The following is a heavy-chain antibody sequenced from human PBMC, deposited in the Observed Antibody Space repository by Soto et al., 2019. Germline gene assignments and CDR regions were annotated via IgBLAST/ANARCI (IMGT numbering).Heavy chain of an antibody. V-gene: IGHV1-2*02. CDR3: ARDNYGHIDY. Sequence: QVHLVQSGAEVKKPGASVKVACRPFGYTFTAYYIHWVRQAPGQGLEWMGWVDPNSVDSRKVQRFQGRFTMTRDTSTSTVYMELSWMRYDDPAVYYCARDNYGHIDYWGQGTLVTVSS. J-gene: IGHJ4*02. D-gene: IGHD3-10*01. CDR1: GYTFTAYY. CDR2: VDPNSVDS.